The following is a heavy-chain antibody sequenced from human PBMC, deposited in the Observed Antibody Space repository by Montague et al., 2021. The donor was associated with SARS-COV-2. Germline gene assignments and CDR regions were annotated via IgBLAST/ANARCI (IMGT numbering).Heavy chain of an antibody. D-gene: IGHD3-10*01. CDR3: ARVGYGSGSYWAFDI. Sequence: SETLSLTCAVYGRSFSGYYWNWIRQPPGKGLEWIGEINHSGTTNYNPSLKSRVTISVDTSKNQFSLKLSSVTAADTAVYYCARVGYGSGSYWAFDIWGQGTMVTVSS. J-gene: IGHJ3*02. CDR2: INHSGTT. CDR1: GRSFSGYY. V-gene: IGHV4-34*01.